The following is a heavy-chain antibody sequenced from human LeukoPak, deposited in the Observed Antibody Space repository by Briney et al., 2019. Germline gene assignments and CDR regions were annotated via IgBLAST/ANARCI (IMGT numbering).Heavy chain of an antibody. CDR1: GFTFSSYW. D-gene: IGHD3-10*01. V-gene: IGHV3-30*03. CDR3: ARAMVRGVISPFDY. J-gene: IGHJ4*02. Sequence: GGSLRLSCAASGFTFSSYWMNWARQAPGKGLEWVAVISYDGSNKYYADSVKGRFTISRDNSKNTLYLQMNSLRAEDTAVYYCARAMVRGVISPFDYWGQGTLVTVSS. CDR2: ISYDGSNK.